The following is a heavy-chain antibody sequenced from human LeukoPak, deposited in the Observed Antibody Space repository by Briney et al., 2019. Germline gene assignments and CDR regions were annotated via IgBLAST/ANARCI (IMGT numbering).Heavy chain of an antibody. V-gene: IGHV3-23*01. Sequence: GGSLRLSCAASGFTFSSYAMSWVRQAPGKGLEWVSAISGSGGSTYYADSVEGRLTISRDNSKNTLYLQMNSLRAEDTAVYYCAKDLPDRVAVAPRWFDPSGQGTLVTVSS. D-gene: IGHD6-19*01. J-gene: IGHJ5*02. CDR1: GFTFSSYA. CDR2: ISGSGGST. CDR3: AKDLPDRVAVAPRWFDP.